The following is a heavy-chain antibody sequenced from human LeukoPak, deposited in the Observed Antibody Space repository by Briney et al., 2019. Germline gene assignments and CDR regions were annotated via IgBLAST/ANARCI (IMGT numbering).Heavy chain of an antibody. CDR3: ARESSVSGWYIY. Sequence: GESLRLFCAASGFTVSNNFMGWVRQAPGTGLEWVSGIYVDGSTYYADSAKGRFTLSGHNSENTLYLQMSSLRPQDTAVYYCARESSVSGWYIYWGQGTLVTVSS. V-gene: IGHV3-53*04. CDR1: GFTVSNNF. D-gene: IGHD6-19*01. CDR2: IYVDGST. J-gene: IGHJ4*02.